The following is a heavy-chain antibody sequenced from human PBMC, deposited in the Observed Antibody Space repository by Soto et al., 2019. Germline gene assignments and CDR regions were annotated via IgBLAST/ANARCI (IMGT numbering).Heavy chain of an antibody. V-gene: IGHV4-61*01. CDR1: GGSVSSISHY. Sequence: QVQLQESGPGLVKPSETLSLTCTVSGGSVSSISHYWSWIRQPPGKGLEWIGYIYFSGTTNYNPSRKSRVTITLDTSKNQFSLKLSSVTAADTAVYYCAREGYSYAYFDYWGQGTLVTVSS. CDR2: IYFSGTT. CDR3: AREGYSYAYFDY. D-gene: IGHD5-18*01. J-gene: IGHJ4*02.